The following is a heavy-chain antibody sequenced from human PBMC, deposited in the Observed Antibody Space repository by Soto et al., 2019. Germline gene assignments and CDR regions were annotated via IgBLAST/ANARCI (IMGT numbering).Heavy chain of an antibody. D-gene: IGHD3-16*01. CDR3: ASGRIKITWRGTYYDMDV. J-gene: IGHJ6*02. CDR1: GFTFSSYW. CDR2: INSDGSST. Sequence: PGGSLRLSCAASGFTFSSYWMHWVRQAPGKGLVWVSRINSDGSSTSYADSVKGRFTISRDNAENTLYLQMNSLRAEDTAVYYSASGRIKITWRGTYYDMDVWGQGTTVTVSS. V-gene: IGHV3-74*01.